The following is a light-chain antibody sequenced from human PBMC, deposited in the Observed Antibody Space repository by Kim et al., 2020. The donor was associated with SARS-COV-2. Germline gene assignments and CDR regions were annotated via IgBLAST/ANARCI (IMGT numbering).Light chain of an antibody. CDR3: SAWDSSLNAWV. CDR1: TNNVAYQV. V-gene: IGLV10-54*04. Sequence: QTATLTCTGNTNNVAYQVAAWLQHHQGHPPKLLSYRNTNRPSGISERFSASRSGNTASLTITGLQPEDEADYYCSAWDSSLNAWVFGGGTQLTVL. CDR2: RNT. J-gene: IGLJ3*02.